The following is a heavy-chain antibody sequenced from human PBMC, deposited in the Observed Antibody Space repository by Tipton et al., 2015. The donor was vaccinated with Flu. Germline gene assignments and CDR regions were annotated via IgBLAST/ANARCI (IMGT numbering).Heavy chain of an antibody. D-gene: IGHD3-16*02. V-gene: IGHV4-38-2*01. Sequence: LRLSCAVSGYSISSGYYWGWIRQPPGKGLEWIGSIYHSGSTYYNPSLKSRVTISVDTSKNQFSLKLSSVTAADTAVYYCAGSMITFGGVIVTPSDPWGQGTLVTVSS. CDR3: AGSMITFGGVIVTPSDP. CDR2: IYHSGST. J-gene: IGHJ5*02. CDR1: GYSISSGYY.